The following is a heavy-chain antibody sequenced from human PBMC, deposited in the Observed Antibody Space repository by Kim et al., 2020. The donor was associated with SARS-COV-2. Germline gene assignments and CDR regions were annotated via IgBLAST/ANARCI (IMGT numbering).Heavy chain of an antibody. D-gene: IGHD1-1*01. J-gene: IGHJ4*01. CDR2: IRSKAYDGTK. CDR1: GFTFGDYA. V-gene: IGHV3-49*04. CDR3: TRGRLSYGIDY. Sequence: GGSLRLSCVASGFTFGDYAMSWVRQAPGKGLEWVGFIRSKAYDGTKKYAASVKGRFTIARDDSKSNLYLQRNSLKTKDTAVYYCTRGRLSYGIDY.